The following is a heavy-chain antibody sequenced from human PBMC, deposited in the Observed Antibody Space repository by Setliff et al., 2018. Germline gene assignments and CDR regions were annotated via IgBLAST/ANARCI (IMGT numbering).Heavy chain of an antibody. D-gene: IGHD3-22*01. Sequence: ASVKVSCKASGYTFSDNFIHWVRQAPGQGLKCMGWINTNSGGTDYAQKFQGRVTMTRDTSISTAYMELSRLRFDDTAVYYCARDWSSGFHFDHWGQGTLVTVSS. CDR1: GYTFSDNF. CDR2: INTNSGGT. V-gene: IGHV1-2*02. CDR3: ARDWSSGFHFDH. J-gene: IGHJ4*02.